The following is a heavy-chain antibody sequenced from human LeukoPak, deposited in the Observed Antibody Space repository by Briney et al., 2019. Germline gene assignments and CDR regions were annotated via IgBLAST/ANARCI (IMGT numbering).Heavy chain of an antibody. CDR1: GFTFSSYS. D-gene: IGHD4-23*01. CDR3: ARDYSQDGGNSEADY. V-gene: IGHV3-21*01. J-gene: IGHJ4*02. CDR2: ISSSSSYI. Sequence: GGSLRLSCAASGFTFSSYSMNWVRQAPGKGLEWVSSISSSSSYIYYADSVKGRFTISRDNAKNSLYLQMNSLRAEDTAVYYCARDYSQDGGNSEADYWGQGTLVTVSS.